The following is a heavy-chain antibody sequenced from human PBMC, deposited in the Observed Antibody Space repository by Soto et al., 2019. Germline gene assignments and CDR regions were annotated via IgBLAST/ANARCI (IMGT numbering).Heavy chain of an antibody. Sequence: SETLSLTCTVSGGSIGSYYWSWIRQPPGKGLEWIGYIYYSGSTNYNPSLKSRVTISVDTSKNQFSLKLSSVTAADTAVYYCARLPYQYYYDSSGHRGADYWGQGTLVTVSS. CDR2: IYYSGST. J-gene: IGHJ4*02. CDR1: GGSIGSYY. V-gene: IGHV4-59*08. CDR3: ARLPYQYYYDSSGHRGADY. D-gene: IGHD3-22*01.